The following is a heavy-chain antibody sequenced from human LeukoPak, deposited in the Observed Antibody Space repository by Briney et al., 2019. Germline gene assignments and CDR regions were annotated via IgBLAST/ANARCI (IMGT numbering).Heavy chain of an antibody. D-gene: IGHD3-10*01. CDR1: GFTFSSYA. V-gene: IGHV3-23*01. CDR2: IGGSGTST. Sequence: GGSLRLSCAASGFTFSSYAMGWVRQAPGKGLEWVSGIGGSGTSTYYADSVKGRFTISRDNAKNSLYLQMNSLRAEDTALYYCAKSYYGSGSSPPYFDYWGQGTLVTVSS. CDR3: AKSYYGSGSSPPYFDY. J-gene: IGHJ4*02.